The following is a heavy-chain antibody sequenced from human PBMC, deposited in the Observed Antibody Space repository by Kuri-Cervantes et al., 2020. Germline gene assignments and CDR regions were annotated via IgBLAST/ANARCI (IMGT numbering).Heavy chain of an antibody. CDR2: IYHSGST. CDR3: ARYYYGMDV. Sequence: SETLSLTCAVSGGSIGSGGYSWSWIRQPPGKGLEWIGYIYHSGSTYYNPSLKSRVTISVDRSKNQFSLKLSSVTAADTAVYYCARYYYGMDVWGQGTTVTVSS. V-gene: IGHV4-30-2*01. CDR1: GGSIGSGGYS. J-gene: IGHJ6*02.